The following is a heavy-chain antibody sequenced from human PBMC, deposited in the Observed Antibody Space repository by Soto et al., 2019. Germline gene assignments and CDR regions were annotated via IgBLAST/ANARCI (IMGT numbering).Heavy chain of an antibody. CDR2: IYHSGST. CDR1: GGSISSSNW. Sequence: QVQLQESGPGLVKPSGTLSLTCAVSGGSISSSNWWSWVRQPPGKGLEWIGEIYHSGSTNYNPSLKRRXXIXVXXSKNQCSLKLSSVTAADTAVYYCATTNYYYYGLDVWGQGTTVTVSS. CDR3: ATTNYYYYGLDV. J-gene: IGHJ6*02. V-gene: IGHV4-4*02.